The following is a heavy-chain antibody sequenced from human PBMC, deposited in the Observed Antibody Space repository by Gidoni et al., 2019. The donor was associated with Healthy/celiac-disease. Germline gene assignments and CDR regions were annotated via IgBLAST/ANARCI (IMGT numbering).Heavy chain of an antibody. CDR3: ALVDTAMDFDY. Sequence: EVQLVESGGGLVKPGGSLRLSCAASGFTFSSYSMNWVRQAPGKGLEWVSSISSSSSYIYYADSVKGRFTISSDNAKNSLYLQMNSLRAEDTAVYYCALVDTAMDFDYWGQGTLVTVSS. D-gene: IGHD5-18*01. J-gene: IGHJ4*02. CDR1: GFTFSSYS. CDR2: ISSSSSYI. V-gene: IGHV3-21*01.